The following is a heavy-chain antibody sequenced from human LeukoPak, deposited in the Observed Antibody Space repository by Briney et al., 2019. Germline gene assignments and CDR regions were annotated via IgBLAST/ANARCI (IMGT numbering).Heavy chain of an antibody. J-gene: IGHJ4*02. CDR2: IYYSGST. D-gene: IGHD2-21*02. CDR3: ARRPGGDRYYFNY. Sequence: KPSETLSLTCTVSDGSISGSSSYWGWIRQPPGKGLEWIATIYYSGSTYYNPSLKSRVTISVDTSKNQFSLRPSSVTAADTAVYYCARRPGGDRYYFNYWGQGTLVTVSS. V-gene: IGHV4-39*01. CDR1: DGSISGSSSY.